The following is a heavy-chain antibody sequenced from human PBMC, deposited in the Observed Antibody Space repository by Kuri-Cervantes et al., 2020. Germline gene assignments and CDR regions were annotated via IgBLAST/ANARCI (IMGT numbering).Heavy chain of an antibody. J-gene: IGHJ4*02. D-gene: IGHD3-3*01. Sequence: GGSLRLSCAASGLSFNNYGMHWVRQAPGKGLQWVAFIRYDGSDKYYTNSVKGRFTISRDNAKNSLYLQMNSLRAEDTAVYYCARDREWLLWYFDYWGQGTLVTVSS. CDR2: IRYDGSDK. CDR3: ARDREWLLWYFDY. V-gene: IGHV3-30*02. CDR1: GLSFNNYG.